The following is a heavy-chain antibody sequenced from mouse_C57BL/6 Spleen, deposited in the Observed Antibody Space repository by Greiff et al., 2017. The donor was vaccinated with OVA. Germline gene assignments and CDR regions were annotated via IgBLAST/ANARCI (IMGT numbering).Heavy chain of an antibody. D-gene: IGHD6-1*01. V-gene: IGHV3-6*01. CDR2: ISYDGSN. Sequence: ESGPGLVKPSQSLSLTCSVTGYSITSGYYWNWIRQFPGNKLEWMGYISYDGSNNYNPSLKNRISITRDTSKNQFFLKLNSVTTEDTATYYCARASYLHYFDYWGQGTTLTVSS. CDR3: ARASYLHYFDY. CDR1: GYSITSGYY. J-gene: IGHJ2*01.